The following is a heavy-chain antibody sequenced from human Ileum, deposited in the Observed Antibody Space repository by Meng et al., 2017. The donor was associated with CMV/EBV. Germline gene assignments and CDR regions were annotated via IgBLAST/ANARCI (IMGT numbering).Heavy chain of an antibody. CDR1: GYNFTSNN. CDR2: INTNTGNP. CDR3: ARDGLSGRYFDY. J-gene: IGHJ4*02. Sequence: CKDSGYNFTSNNMIWVRQAPGQGPEWMGWINTNTGNPTYAQGFTGRFVFSLDTSVSTTYLQISSLKAEDTAVYYCARDGLSGRYFDYWGQGTLVTVSS. V-gene: IGHV7-4-1*02. D-gene: IGHD1-26*01.